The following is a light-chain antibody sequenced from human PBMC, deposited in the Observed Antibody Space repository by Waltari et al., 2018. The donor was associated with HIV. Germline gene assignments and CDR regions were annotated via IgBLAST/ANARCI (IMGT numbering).Light chain of an antibody. CDR1: QSVSSY. CDR2: DAS. CDR3: QQRSNWPPELT. J-gene: IGKJ4*01. V-gene: IGKV3-11*01. Sequence: EIVLTQSPPSLSWSPGDRATLPSRASQSVSSYLAWYQQKPGQAPRPLIYDASNRATGIPARFSGSGSGTDFTLTISSLEPEDIAVYYCQQRSNWPPELTFGGGTKVEIK.